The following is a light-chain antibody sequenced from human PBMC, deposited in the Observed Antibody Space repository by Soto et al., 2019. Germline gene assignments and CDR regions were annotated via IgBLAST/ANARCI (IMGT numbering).Light chain of an antibody. CDR1: QSVGRD. CDR3: QQYNTCPQT. J-gene: IGKJ3*01. Sequence: EIVMTQSPATLSVSPGEGATLSCRASQSVGRDLAWYQQKPGQAPRLLIYGASTRATGIPARFTGSGSGTEFTLAINSMQSEGFAVYWCQQYNTCPQTFGPGTKVDIK. CDR2: GAS. V-gene: IGKV3-15*01.